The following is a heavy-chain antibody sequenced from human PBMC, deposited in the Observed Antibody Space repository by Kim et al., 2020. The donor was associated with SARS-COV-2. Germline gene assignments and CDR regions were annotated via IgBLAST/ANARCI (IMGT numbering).Heavy chain of an antibody. J-gene: IGHJ6*02. CDR2: ISAYNGNT. CDR3: SRQVAAAGTWYYYYGMDV. V-gene: IGHV1-18*01. Sequence: ASVKVSCKASGYTFTSYVISWVRQAPGQGLEWMGWISAYNGNTNYAQKLQGRVTMTTDTSTSTAYMELRSLRSDDTAVYYCSRQVAAAGTWYYYYGMDVWGQGATGTVSS. D-gene: IGHD6-13*01. CDR1: GYTFTSYV.